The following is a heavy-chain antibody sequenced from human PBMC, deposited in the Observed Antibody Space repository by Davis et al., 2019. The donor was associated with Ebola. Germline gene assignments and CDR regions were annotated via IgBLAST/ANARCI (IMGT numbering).Heavy chain of an antibody. CDR2: IIPIFGTA. Sequence: SVKVSCKASGGTFSSYAISWVRQAPGQGLEWMGGIIPIFGTANYAQKFQGRVTITADKSTSTAYMELRSLRSDDTAVYYCARDPIKHCTGGVCQGGVDYWGQGTLVTVSS. CDR3: ARDPIKHCTGGVCQGGVDY. CDR1: GGTFSSYA. J-gene: IGHJ4*02. V-gene: IGHV1-69*06. D-gene: IGHD2-8*02.